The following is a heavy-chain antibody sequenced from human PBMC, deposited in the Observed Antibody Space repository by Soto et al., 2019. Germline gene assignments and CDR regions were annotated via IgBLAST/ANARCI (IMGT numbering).Heavy chain of an antibody. V-gene: IGHV4-59*01. Sequence: SETLSLPCTVSGGSISSYYWSWIRQPPGKGLEWIGYIYYSGSTNYNPSLKSRVTISVDTSKNQFSLKLSSVTAADTAVYYWARGYCSSTSCYTIFGGMDVWGQGTTVTVSS. CDR3: ARGYCSSTSCYTIFGGMDV. CDR2: IYYSGST. J-gene: IGHJ6*02. CDR1: GGSISSYY. D-gene: IGHD2-2*02.